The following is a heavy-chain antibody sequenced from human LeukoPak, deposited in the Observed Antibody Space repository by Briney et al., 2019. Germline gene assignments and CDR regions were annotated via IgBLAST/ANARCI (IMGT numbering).Heavy chain of an antibody. V-gene: IGHV3-53*01. CDR2: IYCGGNT. CDR1: GFTVSSHY. J-gene: IGHJ4*02. D-gene: IGHD3-10*01. CDR3: ATGLPMVQGVIFGY. Sequence: GGSLRLSCAASGFTVSSHYMSWVRQAPGKGLEWVSVIYCGGNTYYADSVKGRFTISRDNSMNTLYLQMNSLRAEDTAVYYCATGLPMVQGVIFGYWGQGTLVTVSS.